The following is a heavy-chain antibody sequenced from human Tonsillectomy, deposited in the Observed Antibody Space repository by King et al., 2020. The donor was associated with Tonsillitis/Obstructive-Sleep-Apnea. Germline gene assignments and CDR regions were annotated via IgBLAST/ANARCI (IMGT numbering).Heavy chain of an antibody. D-gene: IGHD2-2*01. CDR3: ARVGYCSSPSCYWYFDL. V-gene: IGHV3-21*01. J-gene: IGHJ2*01. CDR2: ISSSASYI. CDR1: GFTFSSYT. Sequence: QLVQSGGGLVKPGGSLRLSCAASGFTFSSYTMNWVRQAPGKGLEWGSSISSSASYIYYVDSLKGRFNISRDNAKNSLYLQMNILRAEDTAVYYCARVGYCSSPSCYWYFDLWGGGTLVTVSS.